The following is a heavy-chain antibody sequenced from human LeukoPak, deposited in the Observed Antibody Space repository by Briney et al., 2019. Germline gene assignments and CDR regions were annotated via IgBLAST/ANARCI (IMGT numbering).Heavy chain of an antibody. CDR3: ARVNLDYGSGSYYLFDY. Sequence: VASVKVSYKASGYTFTSYAMNWVRQAPGQGLEWMGWINTNTGNPTYAQGFTGRFVFSLDTSVSTAYLQISSLKAEDTAVYYCARVNLDYGSGSYYLFDYWGQGTLVTVSS. D-gene: IGHD3-10*01. V-gene: IGHV7-4-1*02. CDR2: INTNTGNP. J-gene: IGHJ4*02. CDR1: GYTFTSYA.